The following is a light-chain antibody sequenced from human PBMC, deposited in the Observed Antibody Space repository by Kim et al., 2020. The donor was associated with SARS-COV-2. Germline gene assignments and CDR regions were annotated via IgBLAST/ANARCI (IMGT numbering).Light chain of an antibody. CDR2: RDS. CDR1: SSNIGALYA. J-gene: IGLJ1*01. Sequence: QSVLTQPPSVSGAPGQRVTISCTGTSSNIGALYAVHWYQHLPGTAPKLIIYRDSYRPSGVPDRFSGSKSGTSASLAITGLQAEDEADYYCQSYDNSLNGYVFGTGTKVTVL. V-gene: IGLV1-40*01. CDR3: QSYDNSLNGYV.